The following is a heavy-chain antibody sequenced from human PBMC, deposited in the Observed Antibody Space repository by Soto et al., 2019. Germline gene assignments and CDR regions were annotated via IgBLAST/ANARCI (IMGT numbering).Heavy chain of an antibody. Sequence: PSETLSLTCSVSGDSILGYYWSWIRQPAGKRLEWIGRVYNSGNVIFNPSLKNRVTMSVDMSKNQFSLRLTSVTAADSAVYYCARDRLESSTYGMDVWGRGTTVTVS. CDR2: VYNSGNV. J-gene: IGHJ6*02. V-gene: IGHV4-4*07. D-gene: IGHD3-16*02. CDR3: ARDRLESSTYGMDV. CDR1: GDSILGYY.